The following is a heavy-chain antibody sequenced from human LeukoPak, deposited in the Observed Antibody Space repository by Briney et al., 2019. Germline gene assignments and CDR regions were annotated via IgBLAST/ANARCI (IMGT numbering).Heavy chain of an antibody. V-gene: IGHV1-69*04. CDR1: GGTFSSYA. Sequence: ASVKLSCKASGGTFSSYAISWVRQAPGQGLGWMGRIIPILGIANYAQKFQGRVTITADKSTSTAYMELSSLRSEDTAVYYCARDNLGYCSGGSCYPLDYWGQGTLVTVSS. CDR3: ARDNLGYCSGGSCYPLDY. J-gene: IGHJ4*02. CDR2: IIPILGIA. D-gene: IGHD2-15*01.